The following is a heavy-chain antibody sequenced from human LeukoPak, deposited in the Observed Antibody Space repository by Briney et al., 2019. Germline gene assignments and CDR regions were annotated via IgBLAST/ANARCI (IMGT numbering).Heavy chain of an antibody. CDR2: ISSSSSYI. J-gene: IGHJ4*02. Sequence: GSLRLSCAASGFTFSSYSMNWVRQAPGKGLEWVSSISSSSSYIYYADSVKGRFTISRDNAKNSLYLQMNSLRAEDTAVYYCARAGYCSSTSCYYFDYWGQGTLVTVFS. CDR3: ARAGYCSSTSCYYFDY. D-gene: IGHD2-2*01. V-gene: IGHV3-21*01. CDR1: GFTFSSYS.